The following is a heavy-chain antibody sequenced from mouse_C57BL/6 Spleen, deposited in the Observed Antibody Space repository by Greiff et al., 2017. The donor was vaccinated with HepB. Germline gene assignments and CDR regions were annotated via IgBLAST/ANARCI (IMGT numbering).Heavy chain of an antibody. CDR1: GFTFSDYG. J-gene: IGHJ4*01. V-gene: IGHV5-17*01. CDR3: ARRRSIPSMDY. CDR2: ISSGSSTI. Sequence: EVKLVESGGGLVKPGGSLKLSCAASGFTFSDYGMHWVRQAPEKGLEWVAYISSGSSTIYYADTVKGRFTISRDNAKNTLFLQMTSLRSEDTAMYYCARRRSIPSMDYWGQVTSVTVSS.